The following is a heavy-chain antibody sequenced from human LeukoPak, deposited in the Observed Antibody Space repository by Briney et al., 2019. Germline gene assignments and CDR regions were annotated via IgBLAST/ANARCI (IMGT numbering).Heavy chain of an antibody. Sequence: ESLKISCKGFGYSFTSYWIGWVRQMPGKGLEWMGIIYPGDSKISYSPSFQGRVTISADKSISTAYLQWTSLEASDTAMYYCARLTRDYPFFDYWGQGTLVTVSS. D-gene: IGHD4-17*01. V-gene: IGHV5-51*01. J-gene: IGHJ4*02. CDR1: GYSFTSYW. CDR2: IYPGDSKI. CDR3: ARLTRDYPFFDY.